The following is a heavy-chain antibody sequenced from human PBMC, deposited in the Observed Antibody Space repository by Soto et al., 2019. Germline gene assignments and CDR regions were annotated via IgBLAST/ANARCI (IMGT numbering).Heavy chain of an antibody. D-gene: IGHD3-10*01. Sequence: SETLSLTCPVSGGSISSSSYYWGWIRQPPGKGLEWIGSIYYSGSTYYNPSLKSRVTISVDTSKNQFSLKLSSVTAADTAVYYCARQGVTMVRGVMMGSGYYYMDVWGKGTTVTVSS. J-gene: IGHJ6*03. V-gene: IGHV4-39*01. CDR2: IYYSGST. CDR3: ARQGVTMVRGVMMGSGYYYMDV. CDR1: GGSISSSSYY.